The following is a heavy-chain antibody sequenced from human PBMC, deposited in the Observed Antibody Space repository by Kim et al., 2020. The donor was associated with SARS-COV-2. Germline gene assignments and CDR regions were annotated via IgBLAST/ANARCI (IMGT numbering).Heavy chain of an antibody. V-gene: IGHV3-23*01. Sequence: GGSLRLSCAASGFSFSTYAMSWVRQAPGKGLEWVSGVSASGASTYYADSVKGRFTISRVNSNNTLYLQMNSLRVEDTALYYCAKDKGRSVARYWYFDLWGRGTLVAVSS. J-gene: IGHJ2*01. D-gene: IGHD5-12*01. CDR1: GFSFSTYA. CDR3: AKDKGRSVARYWYFDL. CDR2: VSASGAST.